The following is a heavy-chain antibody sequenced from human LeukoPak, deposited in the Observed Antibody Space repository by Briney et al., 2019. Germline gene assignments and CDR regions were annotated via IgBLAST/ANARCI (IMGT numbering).Heavy chain of an antibody. CDR2: IYTSGST. D-gene: IGHD3-9*01. CDR1: GGSISTYY. J-gene: IGHJ3*02. V-gene: IGHV4-4*07. Sequence: SETLSLTCTVSGGSISTYYWGWIRQPAGKGLEWIGRIYTSGSTNYNPSLKSRVTISVDTSKNQFSLKLSSVTAADTAVYYCARHPRTETYYDILTGYQRRRGNLAFDIWGQGTMVTVPS. CDR3: ARHPRTETYYDILTGYQRRRGNLAFDI.